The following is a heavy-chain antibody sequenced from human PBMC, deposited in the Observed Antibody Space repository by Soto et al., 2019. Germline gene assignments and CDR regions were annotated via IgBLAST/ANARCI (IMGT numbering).Heavy chain of an antibody. J-gene: IGHJ4*02. CDR2: ILDDGSDQ. CDR1: GFTFSRYG. V-gene: IGHV3-33*01. CDR3: ARDDDYGGNGFDY. Sequence: QVQLVESGGGVVQPGRSLRLSCAASGFTFSRYGMHWVRQAPGKGLGWVAVILDDGSDQNNEDFVKGRLTNSRENCKNRLHLQMNSLRAENTAVYYCARDDDYGGNGFDYWGQGTLVTVSS. D-gene: IGHD4-17*01.